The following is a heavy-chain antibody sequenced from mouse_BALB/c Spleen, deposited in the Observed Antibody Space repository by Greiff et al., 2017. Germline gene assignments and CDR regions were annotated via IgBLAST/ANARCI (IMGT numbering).Heavy chain of an antibody. V-gene: IGHV10-1*02. CDR2: IRSKSNNYAT. J-gene: IGHJ4*01. Sequence: EVMLVESGGGLVQPKGSLKLSCAASGFTFNTYAMNWVRQAPGKGLEWVARIRSKSNNYATYYADSVKDRFTISRDDSQSMLYLQMNNLKTEDTAMYYCVRQGITTDYYAMDYWGQGTSVTVSS. CDR3: VRQGITTDYYAMDY. CDR1: GFTFNTYA. D-gene: IGHD2-4*01.